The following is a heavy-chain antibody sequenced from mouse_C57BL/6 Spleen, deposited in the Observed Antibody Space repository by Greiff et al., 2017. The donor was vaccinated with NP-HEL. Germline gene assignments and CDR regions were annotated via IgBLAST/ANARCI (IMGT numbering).Heavy chain of an antibody. V-gene: IGHV1-81*01. CDR2: IYPRSGNT. D-gene: IGHD1-1*01. CDR1: GYTFTSYG. CDR3: ARKGFTTDWYFDV. Sequence: VKLMESGAELARPGASVKLSCKASGYTFTSYGISWVKQRTGQGLEWIGEIYPRSGNTYYNEKFKGKATLTADKSSSTAYMELRSLTSEDSAVYFCARKGFTTDWYFDVWGTGTTVTVSS. J-gene: IGHJ1*03.